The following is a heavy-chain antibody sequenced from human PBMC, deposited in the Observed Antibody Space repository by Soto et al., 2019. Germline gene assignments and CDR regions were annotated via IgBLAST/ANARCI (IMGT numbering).Heavy chain of an antibody. CDR1: GGSFSGYY. Sequence: SETLSLTCAVYGGSFSGYYWSWIRQPPGKGLEWMGEINHSGSTNYNPSLKSRVTISVDTSKNQFSLKLSSVTAADTAVYYCARRDAYDYVWGSYRPNWFDPWGQGTLVTVSS. CDR2: INHSGST. V-gene: IGHV4-34*01. D-gene: IGHD3-16*02. CDR3: ARRDAYDYVWGSYRPNWFDP. J-gene: IGHJ5*02.